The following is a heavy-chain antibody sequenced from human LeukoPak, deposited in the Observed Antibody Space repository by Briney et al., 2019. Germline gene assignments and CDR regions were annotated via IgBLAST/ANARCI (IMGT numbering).Heavy chain of an antibody. CDR2: ISNDGNDK. Sequence: GGSLRLSCAASGFTFSNYGMHWVRQAPGEGLEWVALISNDGNDKYYADSVKGRFTISRDNTKNTLYLQMNSLRAEDTAVYYCARDQSHYTAPGDYWGQGTLVTVSS. CDR1: GFTFSNYG. V-gene: IGHV3-30*03. CDR3: ARDQSHYTAPGDY. D-gene: IGHD3-10*01. J-gene: IGHJ4*02.